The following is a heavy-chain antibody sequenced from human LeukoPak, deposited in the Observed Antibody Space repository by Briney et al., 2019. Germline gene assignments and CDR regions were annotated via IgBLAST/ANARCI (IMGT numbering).Heavy chain of an antibody. D-gene: IGHD5-12*01. CDR1: GFTFRSYE. V-gene: IGHV3-48*03. CDR3: ARGGYSGPSAY. CDR2: ISNTGYTT. J-gene: IGHJ4*02. Sequence: PGGSLRLSCEASGFTFRSYEMNWVRQAPGKGLEWVSYISNTGYTTYSADSVKGRFTISRDNAKNSLFLQMNSLRGEDTAVYYCARGGYSGPSAYWGQGTLVTVSS.